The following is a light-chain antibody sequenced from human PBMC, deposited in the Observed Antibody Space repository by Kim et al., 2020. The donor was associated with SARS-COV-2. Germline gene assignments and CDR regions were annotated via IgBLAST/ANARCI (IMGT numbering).Light chain of an antibody. CDR1: QGIRND. J-gene: IGKJ2*01. CDR3: LQDYNYPYT. CDR2: SAS. Sequence: STLVGDTVPITCRASQGIRNDLGWYQQKPGKAPKLLIYSASSLQSGVPSRFSGSGSGTDFTLTISSLQPEDFATYYCLQDYNYPYTFGQGTKLEI. V-gene: IGKV1-6*01.